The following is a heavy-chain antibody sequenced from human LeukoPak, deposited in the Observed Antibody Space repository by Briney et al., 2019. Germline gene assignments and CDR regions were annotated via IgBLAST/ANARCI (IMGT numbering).Heavy chain of an antibody. Sequence: SETLSLTCTVSGGSISNYYWSRIRQPPGKGLEWIGYIYYSGSTNYNPSLKSRLTISVDTPKNHFSLRLTSVTAADTAVYYCARHSETCSGGSCFLDYFDYWGQGTLVTVSS. CDR3: ARHSETCSGGSCFLDYFDY. CDR1: GGSISNYY. J-gene: IGHJ4*02. D-gene: IGHD2-15*01. CDR2: IYYSGST. V-gene: IGHV4-59*08.